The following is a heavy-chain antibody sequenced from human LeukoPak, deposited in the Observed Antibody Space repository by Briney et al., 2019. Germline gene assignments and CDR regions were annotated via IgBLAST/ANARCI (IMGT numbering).Heavy chain of an antibody. CDR2: INSSSSYI. CDR1: GFTFSSYS. J-gene: IGHJ4*02. D-gene: IGHD6-19*01. V-gene: IGHV3-21*04. Sequence: GRSLRLSCAASGFTFSSYSMNWVRQAPGKGLEWVSSINSSSSYIYYADSVKGRFTISRDNSKNTLYLQMNSLRAEDTAVYYCAKGSEKWLVRSYFDYWGQGTLVTVSS. CDR3: AKGSEKWLVRSYFDY.